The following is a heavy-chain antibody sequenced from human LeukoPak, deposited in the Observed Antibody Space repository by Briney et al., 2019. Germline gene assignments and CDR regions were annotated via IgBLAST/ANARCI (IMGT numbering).Heavy chain of an antibody. CDR2: IYHSGST. CDR1: GYSISSGYY. CDR3: ASRYDILTGYYTDWFDP. D-gene: IGHD3-9*01. J-gene: IGHJ5*02. V-gene: IGHV4-38-2*01. Sequence: SETLSLTCAVSGYSISSGYYWGWIRQPPGQGLEWIGSIYHSGSTYYNPSLKSRVTISVDTSKNQFSLKLSSVTAADTAVYYCASRYDILTGYYTDWFDPWGQGTLVTVSS.